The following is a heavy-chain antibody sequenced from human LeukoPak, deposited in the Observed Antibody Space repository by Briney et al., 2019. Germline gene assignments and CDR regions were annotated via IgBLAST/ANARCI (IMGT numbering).Heavy chain of an antibody. J-gene: IGHJ1*01. V-gene: IGHV3-7*01. D-gene: IGHD2-21*02. CDR2: INPDGRDT. Sequence: GGSLRLSCVVSGFTFDRCWMNWVRQAPGKGLEWVAHINPDGRDTYYVDSVKGRFTISRDNAENSMYLQMNSLRVEDTAVYYCTSWGDTTAEYFQRWGQGTLVTVSS. CDR1: GFTFDRCW. CDR3: TSWGDTTAEYFQR.